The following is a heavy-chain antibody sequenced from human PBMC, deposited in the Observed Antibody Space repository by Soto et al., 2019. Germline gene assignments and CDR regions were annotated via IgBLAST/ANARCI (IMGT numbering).Heavy chain of an antibody. V-gene: IGHV4-30-2*01. CDR2: IYHSGST. Sequence: QLQLQESGSGLVRPSQTLSLTCAVSGGSISSGGYSWSWIRQPPGKGLEWIGYIYHSGSTYYNPSLKSRVTISVDRSKNQFSLKLSSVTAADTAVYYCARGRDSCGGDCLNWFDPWGQGTLVTVSS. CDR3: ARGRDSCGGDCLNWFDP. D-gene: IGHD2-21*02. CDR1: GGSISSGGYS. J-gene: IGHJ5*02.